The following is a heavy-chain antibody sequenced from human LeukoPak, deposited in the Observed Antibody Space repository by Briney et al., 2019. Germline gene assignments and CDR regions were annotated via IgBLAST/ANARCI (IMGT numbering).Heavy chain of an antibody. Sequence: PGGSLRLSCAASGFTFSNAWMNWVRQAPGKGLEWVGRIKSKTDGGTTAYAAPVKGRFTISRDDSKSIAYLQMNSLKTEDTAVYYCTRAWLSGSYLGHWGQGTLVTVSS. J-gene: IGHJ4*02. V-gene: IGHV3-15*01. CDR1: GFTFSNAW. D-gene: IGHD1-26*01. CDR3: TRAWLSGSYLGH. CDR2: IKSKTDGGTT.